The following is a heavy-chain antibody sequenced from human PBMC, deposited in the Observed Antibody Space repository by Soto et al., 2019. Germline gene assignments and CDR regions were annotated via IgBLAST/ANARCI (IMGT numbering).Heavy chain of an antibody. V-gene: IGHV5-10-1*01. CDR2: IDPSDSYT. Sequence: PGEYLKISCKGSGYSFTSYWISWVRQMPGKGLEWRGRIDPSDSYTNYSPSFQGHVTISADKSISTAYLQWSSLKASDTAMYYCARQRLGAYGMDVWGQGTTVTVSS. CDR3: ARQRLGAYGMDV. J-gene: IGHJ6*02. D-gene: IGHD1-26*01. CDR1: GYSFTSYW.